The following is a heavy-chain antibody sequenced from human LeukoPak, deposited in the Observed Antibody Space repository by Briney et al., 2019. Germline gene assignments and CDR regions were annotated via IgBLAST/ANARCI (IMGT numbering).Heavy chain of an antibody. CDR1: GYSFTTCW. V-gene: IGHV5-51*01. CDR2: INPGDSDP. Sequence: GESLKISCKGSGYSFTTCWIGWVRQMPGKGLEWVGIINPGDSDPRYRPSFQGQVTISADKSISTAYLQWSSLKASDTAMYYCARHGLGSSWFGFDYWGQGTLVTVSS. D-gene: IGHD6-13*01. J-gene: IGHJ4*02. CDR3: ARHGLGSSWFGFDY.